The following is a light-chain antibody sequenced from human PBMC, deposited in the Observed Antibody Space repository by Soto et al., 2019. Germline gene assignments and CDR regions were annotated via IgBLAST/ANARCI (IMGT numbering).Light chain of an antibody. CDR2: EAS. CDR3: QQYNGYWT. V-gene: IGKV1-5*03. J-gene: IGKJ1*01. Sequence: DIQMTQSPSTLSASVGDRVTITCRASQSISGSLAWYQQKPGKAPKLLIYEASNLKSGVQSRFSGSGSGTEYTLTISSLQPDDSASDYCQQYNGYWTFGQRTRVEIK. CDR1: QSISGS.